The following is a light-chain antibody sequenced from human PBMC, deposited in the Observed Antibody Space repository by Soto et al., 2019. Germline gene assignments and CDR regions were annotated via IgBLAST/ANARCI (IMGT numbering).Light chain of an antibody. CDR3: QHYNSYSEA. CDR2: KAS. V-gene: IGKV1-5*03. Sequence: DIQITHPPSKILISXDDRVTITXXASQTISSWLAWYLEKPGKAPKLLIYKASTLKSGVPSRFSGSGSGTEFTLTISSLQPDDFATYYCQHYNSYSEAFGQGTKVDI. CDR1: QTISSW. J-gene: IGKJ1*01.